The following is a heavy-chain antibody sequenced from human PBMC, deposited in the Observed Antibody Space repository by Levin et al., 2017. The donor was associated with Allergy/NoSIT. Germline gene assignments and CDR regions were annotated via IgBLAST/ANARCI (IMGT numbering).Heavy chain of an antibody. CDR3: AREVGGSGSYYLYFFDC. Sequence: LSLTCVASGFTFSSYSMNWVRQAPGKGLEWGSYISSTSNTILYADSVKGRFTISRDNAKNSLYLQMNSLRDEDPAVYYCAREVGGSGSYYLYFFDCWGQGTLVTVSS. CDR1: GFTFSSYS. J-gene: IGHJ4*02. CDR2: ISSTSNTI. V-gene: IGHV3-48*02. D-gene: IGHD3-10*01.